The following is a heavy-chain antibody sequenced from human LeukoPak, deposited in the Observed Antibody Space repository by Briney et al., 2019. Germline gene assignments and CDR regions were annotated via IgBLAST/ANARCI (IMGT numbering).Heavy chain of an antibody. CDR3: ARESATSGWLFDY. CDR1: GFTFSTYA. CDR2: ISNHGGST. Sequence: GGSLRLPCAASGFTFSTYAMHWVRQAPGKGLEYVSAISNHGGSTYYANSVKGRFIISRDNSKNTLYLQMGSLRAEDMAVYYCARESATSGWLFDYWGQGTLVTVSS. D-gene: IGHD6-19*01. J-gene: IGHJ4*02. V-gene: IGHV3-64*01.